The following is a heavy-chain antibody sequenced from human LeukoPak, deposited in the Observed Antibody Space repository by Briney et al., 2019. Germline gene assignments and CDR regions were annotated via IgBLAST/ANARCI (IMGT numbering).Heavy chain of an antibody. Sequence: SETLSLTCTVSGGSISTSRYYWGWIRQPPGKGLECIGGVCYSGNTYYNPSLKSRVTISVDTSKNQFSLKLSSVTAADTAVYYCARAVTSSSSWYKWVNWFDPWGQGTLVTVSS. D-gene: IGHD6-13*01. J-gene: IGHJ5*02. CDR2: VCYSGNT. V-gene: IGHV4-39*07. CDR1: GGSISTSRYY. CDR3: ARAVTSSSSWYKWVNWFDP.